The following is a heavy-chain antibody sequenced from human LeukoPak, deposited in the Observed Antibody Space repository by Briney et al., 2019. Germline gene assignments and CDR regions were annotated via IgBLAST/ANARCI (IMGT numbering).Heavy chain of an antibody. V-gene: IGHV4-61*02. J-gene: IGHJ4*02. D-gene: IGHD2-21*01. CDR2: IYTSGST. Sequence: SQTLSLTCTVSGGSISSGSYYWSWIRQPAGKGLEWIGRIYTSGSTNYNPSLKSRVTISVDTSKNQFSLKLSSVTAADTAVYYCARDPAYSDAKSEYYFEYWGQGTLVTVSS. CDR1: GGSISSGSYY. CDR3: ARDPAYSDAKSEYYFEY.